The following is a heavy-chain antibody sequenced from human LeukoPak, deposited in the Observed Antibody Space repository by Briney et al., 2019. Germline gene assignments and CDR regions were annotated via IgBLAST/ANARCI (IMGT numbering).Heavy chain of an antibody. Sequence: SETLSLTCTVSGGSISSSSYYWGWIRQPPGQGLEWIGSIYYSGSTYYNPSLKSRVTISVDTSKNQFSLKLSSVTAADTAVHYCARHVLRWYYFDYWGQGTLVTVSS. D-gene: IGHD4-23*01. CDR3: ARHVLRWYYFDY. V-gene: IGHV4-39*01. J-gene: IGHJ4*02. CDR2: IYYSGST. CDR1: GGSISSSSYY.